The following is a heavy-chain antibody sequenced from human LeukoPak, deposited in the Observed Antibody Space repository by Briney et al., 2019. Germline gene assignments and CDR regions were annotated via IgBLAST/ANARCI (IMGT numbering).Heavy chain of an antibody. CDR1: GFTFSNAW. V-gene: IGHV4-34*08. J-gene: IGHJ4*02. Sequence: PGGSLRLSCAASGFTFSNAWMSWVRQPPGKGLEWIGEINHSGSTNYNPSLKSRVTISVDTSKNQFSLKLSSVTAADTAVYYCATRFRYGSGVSPPYWGQGTLVTVSS. D-gene: IGHD3-10*01. CDR3: ATRFRYGSGVSPPY. CDR2: INHSGST.